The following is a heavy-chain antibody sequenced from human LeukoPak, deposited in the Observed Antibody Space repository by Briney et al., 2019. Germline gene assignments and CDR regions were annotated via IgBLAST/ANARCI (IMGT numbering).Heavy chain of an antibody. Sequence: GASVKVSCKASGYTFTGYYMHWVRQAPGQGLEWMGWINPNSGGTNYAQKFQGRVTMTRDTSISTAYMELSRLRSDDTAVYYCARVAGGFCCSGGSCYSIDYGMDVWGQGTTVTVSS. CDR1: GYTFTGYY. V-gene: IGHV1-2*02. CDR3: ARVAGGFCCSGGSCYSIDYGMDV. CDR2: INPNSGGT. D-gene: IGHD2-15*01. J-gene: IGHJ6*02.